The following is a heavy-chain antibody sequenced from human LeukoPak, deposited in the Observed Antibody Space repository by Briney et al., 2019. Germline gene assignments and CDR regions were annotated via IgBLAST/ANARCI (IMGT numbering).Heavy chain of an antibody. CDR3: AREEFSGSYHTDAFDI. Sequence: GGSLRLSCAASGFTFSSYAMHWVRQAPGKGLEWVAVISYNAVNTYYADSVKGRFTISRDYSKNTLYLQMNSLRPEDTAVYYCAREEFSGSYHTDAFDIWGQGTMVTVSS. V-gene: IGHV3-30*03. CDR2: ISYNAVNT. CDR1: GFTFSSYA. D-gene: IGHD3-10*01. J-gene: IGHJ3*02.